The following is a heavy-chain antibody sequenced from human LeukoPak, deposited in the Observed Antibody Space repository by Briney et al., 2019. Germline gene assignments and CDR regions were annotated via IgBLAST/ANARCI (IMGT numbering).Heavy chain of an antibody. Sequence: PGGSLRLSCVASGFTFNYYAMTWVRQAPGERLEWVSTIGGSGSGPSYADSVRGRFSISRDNSNNMVYLQMHSLRAEDTAVYYCSRGNYGGNSGYHFDYWGQGTLVTVSS. CDR3: SRGNYGGNSGYHFDY. J-gene: IGHJ4*02. CDR1: GFTFNYYA. V-gene: IGHV3-23*01. CDR2: IGGSGSGP. D-gene: IGHD4-23*01.